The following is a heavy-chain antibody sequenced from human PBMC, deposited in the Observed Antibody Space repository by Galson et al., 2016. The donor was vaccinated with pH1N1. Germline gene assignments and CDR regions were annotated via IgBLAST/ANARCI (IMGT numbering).Heavy chain of an antibody. Sequence: SETLSLTCAVFGGSFSNYQWTWIRQSPVKGLEWIGYIYSSGSAYYNPSLKSRVTISVDTSANRFSLKLSSVTAAVTAVYFCAREFYRSRMYGFDVWGQGTMVTVSS. CDR2: IYSSGSA. V-gene: IGHV4-59*06. D-gene: IGHD6-13*01. CDR1: GGSFSNYQ. J-gene: IGHJ3*01. CDR3: AREFYRSRMYGFDV.